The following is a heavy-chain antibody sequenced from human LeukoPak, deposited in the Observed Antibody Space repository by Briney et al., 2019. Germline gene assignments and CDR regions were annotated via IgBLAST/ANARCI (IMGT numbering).Heavy chain of an antibody. CDR2: IYYSGRT. J-gene: IGHJ4*02. CDR1: GGSISSSSYY. Sequence: SETLSLTCTVSGGSISSSSYYWGWIRQPPEKGLECIGSIYYSGRTYYNPSLKSRVTISVDTSKNHFSLKLSSVTAADTAVYYCARGNYAAYYFDYWGQGTLVTVSS. V-gene: IGHV4-39*02. D-gene: IGHD4-11*01. CDR3: ARGNYAAYYFDY.